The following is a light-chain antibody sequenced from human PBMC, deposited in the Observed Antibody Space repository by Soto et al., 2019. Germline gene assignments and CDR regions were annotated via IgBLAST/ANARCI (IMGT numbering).Light chain of an antibody. Sequence: QSALTQPASVSGSPGQSITISCTGTSSDVGGYNYVSWYQQHPGKAPKLMIYEVSNRPSGVSNSFSGSKSGNTASLTISGLQAEDEADYYCSSYTSRSTRVFGGGTKLTVL. CDR2: EVS. CDR3: SSYTSRSTRV. CDR1: SSDVGGYNY. J-gene: IGLJ3*02. V-gene: IGLV2-14*01.